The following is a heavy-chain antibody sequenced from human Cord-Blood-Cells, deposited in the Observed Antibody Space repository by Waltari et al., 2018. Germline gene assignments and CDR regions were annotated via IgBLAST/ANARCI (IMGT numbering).Heavy chain of an antibody. CDR3: ATRNSGSYYYYYYMDV. J-gene: IGHJ6*03. CDR2: FDPEDGET. Sequence: QVQLVQSGAEVKKPGASVKVSCKVSGYTLTELTMHRVRQAPGKGLEWMGGFDPEDGETIYAQKFQGRVTMTEDTSTDTAYMELSSLRSEDTAVYYCATRNSGSYYYYYYMDVWGKGTTVTVSS. V-gene: IGHV1-24*01. D-gene: IGHD1-26*01. CDR1: GYTLTELT.